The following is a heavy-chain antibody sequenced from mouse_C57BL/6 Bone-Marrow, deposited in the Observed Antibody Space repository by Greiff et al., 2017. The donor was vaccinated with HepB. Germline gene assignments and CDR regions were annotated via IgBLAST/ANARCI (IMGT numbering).Heavy chain of an antibody. Sequence: EVKLQQSGPVLVKPGASVKMSCKASGYTFTDYYMNWVKQSHGKSLEWIGVINPYNGGTSYNQKFKGKATLTVDKSSSTAYMELNSLTSEDSAVYYCARDYYGTAMDYWGQGTSVTVSS. CDR2: INPYNGGT. D-gene: IGHD1-1*01. J-gene: IGHJ4*01. V-gene: IGHV1-19*01. CDR1: GYTFTDYY. CDR3: ARDYYGTAMDY.